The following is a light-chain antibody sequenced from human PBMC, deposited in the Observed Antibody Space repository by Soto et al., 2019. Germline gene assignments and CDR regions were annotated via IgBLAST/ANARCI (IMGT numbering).Light chain of an antibody. CDR1: QSIGRF. CDR3: HQSHSTPQS. J-gene: IGKJ2*01. Sequence: DIQLTQSPSSLYVSVGDTVTITCRASQSIGRFLSWYQHKPGKAPKLLIYTASNSQYGVPSRFSGSGSGTDFTLTISGLQPEDLATYYCHQSHSTPQSFGQGTRLEI. CDR2: TAS. V-gene: IGKV1-39*01.